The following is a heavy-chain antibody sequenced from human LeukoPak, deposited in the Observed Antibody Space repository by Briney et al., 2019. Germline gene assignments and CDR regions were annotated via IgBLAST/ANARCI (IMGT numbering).Heavy chain of an antibody. Sequence: PGGSLRLSCAASGFTFSSYSMNWVRQAPGKGLEWVSSISSSSSYIYYADSVKGRFTISRDNAKNSLYLQMNSLRAEDTAVCYCARKTVGDFDYWGQGTLVTVSS. J-gene: IGHJ4*02. V-gene: IGHV3-21*01. D-gene: IGHD1-26*01. CDR3: ARKTVGDFDY. CDR2: ISSSSSYI. CDR1: GFTFSSYS.